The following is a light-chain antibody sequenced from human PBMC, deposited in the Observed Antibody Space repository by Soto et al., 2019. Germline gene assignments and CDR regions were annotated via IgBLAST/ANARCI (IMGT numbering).Light chain of an antibody. J-gene: IGLJ2*01. V-gene: IGLV3-21*04. CDR1: NIGSKS. CDR2: YDS. Sequence: SYELTQPPSVSVAPGKTARITCGGNNIGSKSVHWYQQKPGQAPVLVIYYDSDRPSGIPERFSGSNSGNTATLTISRVEAGDEADYYCQLYDASSDHVVFGGGTKLTVL. CDR3: QLYDASSDHVV.